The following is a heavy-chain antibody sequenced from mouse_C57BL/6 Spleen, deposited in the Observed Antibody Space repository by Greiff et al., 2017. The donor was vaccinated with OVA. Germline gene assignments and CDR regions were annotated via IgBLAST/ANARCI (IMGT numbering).Heavy chain of an antibody. CDR1: GYAFSSSW. Sequence: VKLLESGPELVKPGASVKISCKASGYAFSSSWMNWVKQRPGKGLEWIGRIYPGDGDTNYNGKFKGKATLTADKSSSTAYMQLSSLTSEDSAVYFRARAEIYDEYDDGPFDYWGQGTTLTVSS. V-gene: IGHV1-82*01. CDR3: ARAEIYDEYDDGPFDY. D-gene: IGHD2-4*01. J-gene: IGHJ2*01. CDR2: IYPGDGDT.